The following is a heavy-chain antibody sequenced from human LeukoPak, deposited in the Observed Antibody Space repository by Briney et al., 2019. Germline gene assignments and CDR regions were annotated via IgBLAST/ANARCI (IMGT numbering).Heavy chain of an antibody. CDR3: ARHLLSGSYLFDY. CDR2: IYYSGST. D-gene: IGHD1-26*01. Sequence: SETLSLTCTVSGGSISSYYWSWIWQPPGKGLEWIGYIYYSGSTNYNPSLKSRVTISVDTSKNQFSLKLSSVTAADTAVYYCARHLLSGSYLFDYWGQGTLVTVSS. V-gene: IGHV4-59*08. CDR1: GGSISSYY. J-gene: IGHJ4*02.